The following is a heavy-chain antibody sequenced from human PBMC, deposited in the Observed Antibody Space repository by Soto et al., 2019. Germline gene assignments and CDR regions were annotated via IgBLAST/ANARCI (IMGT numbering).Heavy chain of an antibody. D-gene: IGHD3-22*01. Sequence: QVQLVQSGAEVKKPGASVKVSCKASGYTFTSYGISWVRQAPGQGLEWMGWISAYNGNTNYAQKLQGRVTMTTDTSTSTADMELRSLRSDDTAVYYCARPYYYDSSGYPHCWYVDLWGGGTLVTVAS. CDR2: ISAYNGNT. J-gene: IGHJ2*01. CDR1: GYTFTSYG. V-gene: IGHV1-18*01. CDR3: ARPYYYDSSGYPHCWYVDL.